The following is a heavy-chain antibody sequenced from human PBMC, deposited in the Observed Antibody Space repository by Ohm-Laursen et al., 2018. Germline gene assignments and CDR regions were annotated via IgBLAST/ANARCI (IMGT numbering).Heavy chain of an antibody. J-gene: IGHJ3*02. CDR2: ISWSSGSI. CDR1: GFTFDDYA. CDR3: AKDRSSSYPGAFDI. D-gene: IGHD6-13*01. Sequence: SLRLSCAASGFTFDDYAMHWVRQAPGKGLEWVSGISWSSGSIGYADSVKGRFTISRDNAKNSLYLQMNSLRAEDTALYYCAKDRSSSYPGAFDIWGQGTMVTVSS. V-gene: IGHV3-9*01.